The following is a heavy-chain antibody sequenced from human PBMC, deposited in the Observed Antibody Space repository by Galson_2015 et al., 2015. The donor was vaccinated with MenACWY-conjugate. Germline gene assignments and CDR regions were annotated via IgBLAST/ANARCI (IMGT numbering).Heavy chain of an antibody. Sequence: SVKVSCKASGYTFSSYGLSWVRQAPGRGLEWMGWINPYNGNKDYAKKFQGRVTMTTDTSTSTAYMELRSLRSDDTAVYYCARDQFALGYCSGGSCNSGNWFDPWGQGTLVTVFS. J-gene: IGHJ5*02. D-gene: IGHD2-15*01. CDR3: ARDQFALGYCSGGSCNSGNWFDP. CDR2: INPYNGNK. CDR1: GYTFSSYG. V-gene: IGHV1-18*04.